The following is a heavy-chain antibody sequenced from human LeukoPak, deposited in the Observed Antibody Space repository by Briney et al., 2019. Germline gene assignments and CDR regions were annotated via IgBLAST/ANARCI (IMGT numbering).Heavy chain of an antibody. Sequence: GGSLRLSCVASGFTFSNAWMSWVRQAPGKGLEWVGQIKSTTDGGTTDYAAPVKSRFTISRDDSKNTLYLQINSLKSEDTAFYYCTRDWSGPGVYWGQGTLVTVSS. J-gene: IGHJ4*02. CDR3: TRDWSGPGVY. V-gene: IGHV3-15*01. CDR2: IKSTTDGGTT. D-gene: IGHD3/OR15-3a*01. CDR1: GFTFSNAW.